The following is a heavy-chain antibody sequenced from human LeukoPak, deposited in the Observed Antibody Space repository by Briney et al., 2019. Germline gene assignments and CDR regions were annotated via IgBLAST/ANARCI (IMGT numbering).Heavy chain of an antibody. V-gene: IGHV3-33*01. CDR1: GFTFSNYG. CDR3: ARPVVLGAYLRGAYYFDS. D-gene: IGHD3-16*01. CDR2: IWYDGSDR. Sequence: GGSLRLSCAASGFTFSNYGMHWVRQAPGKGLEWVAVIWYDGSDRYHADSVKGRFTISRDNSKNTLYLQMNSLRVEDTAVYYCARPVVLGAYLRGAYYFDSWGQGTLVTVSS. J-gene: IGHJ4*02.